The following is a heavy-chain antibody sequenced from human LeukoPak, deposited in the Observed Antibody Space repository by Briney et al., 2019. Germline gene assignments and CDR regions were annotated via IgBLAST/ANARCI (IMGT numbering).Heavy chain of an antibody. V-gene: IGHV3-33*01. J-gene: IGHJ4*02. CDR2: IWYDGSNK. D-gene: IGHD3-22*01. CDR1: GFTFSSYG. CDR3: ARGSRVSYYYDSSGYYY. Sequence: GRSLRLPCAASGFTFSSYGMHWVRQAPGKGLEWVAVIWYDGSNKYYADSVKGRFTISRDNSKNTLCLQMNSLRAEDTAVYYCARGSRVSYYYDSSGYYYWGQGTLVTVSS.